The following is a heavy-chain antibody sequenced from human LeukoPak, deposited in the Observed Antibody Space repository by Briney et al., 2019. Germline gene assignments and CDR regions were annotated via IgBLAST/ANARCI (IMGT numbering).Heavy chain of an antibody. D-gene: IGHD3-22*01. CDR3: ARAGANMIVVVNGFDY. V-gene: IGHV4-38-2*02. CDR2: IYHSGST. J-gene: IGHJ4*02. CDR1: GYSISSGYY. Sequence: SETLSLTCTVSGYSISSGYYWGWIRQPPGKGLEWIGSIYHSGSTYYNPSLKSRVTISVDTSKNQFSLKLSSVTAADTAVYYCARAGANMIVVVNGFDYWGQGTLVTVSS.